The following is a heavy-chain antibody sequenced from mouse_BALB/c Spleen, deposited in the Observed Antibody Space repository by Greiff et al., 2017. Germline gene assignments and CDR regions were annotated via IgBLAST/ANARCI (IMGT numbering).Heavy chain of an antibody. CDR2: IDPENGNT. V-gene: IGHV14-1*02. Sequence: VQLQQSGAELVKPGASVKLSCKASGFNIKDYYMHWVKQRPEQGLEWIGWIDPENGNTIYDPKFQGKASITADTSSNTAYLQLSSLTSEDTAVYYCARYYYDYEYAMDYWGQGTSVTVSS. CDR1: GFNIKDYY. J-gene: IGHJ4*01. CDR3: ARYYYDYEYAMDY. D-gene: IGHD2-4*01.